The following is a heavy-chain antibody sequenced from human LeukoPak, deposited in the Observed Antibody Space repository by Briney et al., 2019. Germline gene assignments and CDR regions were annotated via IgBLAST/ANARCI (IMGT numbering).Heavy chain of an antibody. CDR2: ISAYNGNT. V-gene: IGHV1-18*04. J-gene: IGHJ5*02. CDR1: GYTFTSYY. D-gene: IGHD3-3*01. CDR3: ARSRIGVVYWFDP. Sequence: ASVKVSCKASGYTFTSYYIHWVRQAPGQGLEWMGWISAYNGNTNYAQKLQGRVTMTTDTSTSTAYMELRSLRSDDTAVYYCARSRIGVVYWFDPWGQGTLVTVSS.